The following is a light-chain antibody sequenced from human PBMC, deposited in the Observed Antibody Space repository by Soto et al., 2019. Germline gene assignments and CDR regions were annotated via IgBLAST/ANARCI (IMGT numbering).Light chain of an antibody. CDR2: DDN. J-gene: IGLJ1*01. V-gene: IGLV1-51*01. CDR1: SSNIGGNS. CDR3: GSWDSSPSSYV. Sequence: QSVLTQPPSVSAAPGQKVTISCSGSSSNIGGNSVSWYQQLPGTAPKLLIYDDNKRPSGIPDRFSGSKSGTSATLGITGFQTGDEADYYCGSWDSSPSSYVLGTGPKVTVL.